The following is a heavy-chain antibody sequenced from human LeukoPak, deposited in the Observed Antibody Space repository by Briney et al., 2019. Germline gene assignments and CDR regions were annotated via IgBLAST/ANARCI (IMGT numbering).Heavy chain of an antibody. CDR2: INPNSGGT. D-gene: IGHD3-3*01. CDR1: GYTVAGYY. CDR3: ARGLDKYDYWSGYFLAY. V-gene: IGHV1-2*02. J-gene: IGHJ4*02. Sequence: GASVKVSCKASGYTVAGYYMYWVRQAPGQGLEWMGWINPNSGGTNYAQTFQGRVTMTRDTSISTAYMELSRLRSDDTAVYYCARGLDKYDYWSGYFLAYWGQGTLVTVSS.